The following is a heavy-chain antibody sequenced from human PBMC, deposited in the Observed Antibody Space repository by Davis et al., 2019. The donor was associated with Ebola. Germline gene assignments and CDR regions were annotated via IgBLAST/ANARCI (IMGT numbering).Heavy chain of an antibody. J-gene: IGHJ4*02. D-gene: IGHD1-26*01. CDR1: GFTFSSYA. CDR2: INHSGST. CDR3: TSTAGSVDY. V-gene: IGHV4-34*08. Sequence: ESLKISCAASGFTFSSYAMSWIRQPPGKGLEWIGEINHSGSTNYNPSLKSRVTISVDTSKNQFSLKLSSVTAADTAVYYCTSTAGSVDYWGQGTLVTVSS.